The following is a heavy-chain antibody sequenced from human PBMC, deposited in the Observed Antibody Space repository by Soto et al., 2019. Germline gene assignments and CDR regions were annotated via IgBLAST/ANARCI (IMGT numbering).Heavy chain of an antibody. CDR3: AAPRRGYFDY. J-gene: IGHJ4*02. V-gene: IGHV4-39*01. CDR1: GGSISSSSYY. CDR2: IYYSGST. Sequence: SETLSLTCTVSGGSISSSSYYWGWIRQPPGKGLEWIGSIYYSGSTYYNPSLKSRVTISVDTSKNQFSLKLSSVTAADTAVYYCAAPRRGYFDYWGQGTLVTVSS. D-gene: IGHD3-10*01.